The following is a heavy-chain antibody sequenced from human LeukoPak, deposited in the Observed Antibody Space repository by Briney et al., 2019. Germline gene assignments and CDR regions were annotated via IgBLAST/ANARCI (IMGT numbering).Heavy chain of an antibody. CDR3: AKAREEIVVDMGFDY. Sequence: RAGGSLRLSCAASGFTFSSYAMSWVRQAPGKGLEWVSAISGSGGSTYYADSVKGRFTISRDNSKNTLYLQMNSLRAEDTAVYYCAKAREEIVVDMGFDYWGQGTLVTVSS. CDR2: ISGSGGST. J-gene: IGHJ4*02. D-gene: IGHD3-22*01. CDR1: GFTFSSYA. V-gene: IGHV3-23*01.